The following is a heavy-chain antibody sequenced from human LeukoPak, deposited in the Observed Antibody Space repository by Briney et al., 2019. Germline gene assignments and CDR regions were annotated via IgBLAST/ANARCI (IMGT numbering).Heavy chain of an antibody. D-gene: IGHD6-13*01. CDR3: ARGPYSSSWYGMDV. CDR1: GYTFSSHD. CDR2: MNPNSGNT. J-gene: IGHJ6*02. V-gene: IGHV1-8*01. Sequence: ASVKVSCKASGYTFSSHDINWVRQATGQGPEWMGWMNPNSGNTGYAQKFQGRVTMTRNTSISTAYMELSSLRSEDTAVYYCARGPYSSSWYGMDVWGQGTTVTVSS.